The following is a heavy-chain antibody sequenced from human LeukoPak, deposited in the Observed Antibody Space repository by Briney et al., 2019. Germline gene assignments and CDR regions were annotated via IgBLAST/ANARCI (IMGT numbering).Heavy chain of an antibody. Sequence: SETLSLTCTVSGGSISNYYWSWIRQPAGKGLEWIGRIYTSGSTNYNPSLKSRVTISVDKSKNQFSLKLSSVTAADTAVYYCAREAVYSRSSLDYYYHYMDVWGKGTTVTVSS. CDR3: AREAVYSRSSLDYYYHYMDV. J-gene: IGHJ6*03. CDR2: IYTSGST. V-gene: IGHV4-4*07. D-gene: IGHD6-6*01. CDR1: GGSISNYY.